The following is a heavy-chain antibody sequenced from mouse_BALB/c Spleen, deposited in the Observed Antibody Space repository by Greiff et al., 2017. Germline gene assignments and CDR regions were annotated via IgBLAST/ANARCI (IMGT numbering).Heavy chain of an antibody. V-gene: IGHV14-3*02. D-gene: IGHD2-14*01. CDR2: IDPANGNT. Sequence: EVQLQQSGAELVKPGASVKLSCTASGFNIKDTYMHWVKQRPEQGLEWIGRIDPANGNTKYDPKFQGKATITADTSSNTAYLQLSSLTSEDTAVYYCARDRYDDYAMDYWGQGTSVTVSS. J-gene: IGHJ4*01. CDR3: ARDRYDDYAMDY. CDR1: GFNIKDTY.